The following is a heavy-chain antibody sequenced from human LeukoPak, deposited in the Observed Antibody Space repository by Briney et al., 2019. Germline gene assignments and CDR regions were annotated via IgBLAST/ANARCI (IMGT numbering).Heavy chain of an antibody. Sequence: ASVKVSCKASGYTFTSYGISWVRQAPGQGLEWMGWISAYNGNTNYAQKPQGRVTTTTDTSTSTAYMELRSLRSDDTAVYYCARDLNRVPPQEVDYWGQGTLVTVSS. CDR3: ARDLNRVPPQEVDY. CDR2: ISAYNGNT. CDR1: GYTFTSYG. J-gene: IGHJ4*02. V-gene: IGHV1-18*01.